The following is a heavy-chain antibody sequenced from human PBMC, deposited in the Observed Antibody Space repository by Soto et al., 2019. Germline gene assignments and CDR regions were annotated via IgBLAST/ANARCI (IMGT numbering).Heavy chain of an antibody. J-gene: IGHJ6*02. D-gene: IGHD6-6*01. CDR1: GGTFSSYA. CDR3: ARSRVVSYYYYGMDV. CDR2: IIPIFGTA. V-gene: IGHV1-69*13. Sequence: SVKVSCKASGGTFSSYAISWVRQAPGQGLEWMGGIIPIFGTANYAQKFQGRVTITADESTSTAHMELSSLRSEDTAVYYCARSRVVSYYYYGMDVWGQGTTVTVSS.